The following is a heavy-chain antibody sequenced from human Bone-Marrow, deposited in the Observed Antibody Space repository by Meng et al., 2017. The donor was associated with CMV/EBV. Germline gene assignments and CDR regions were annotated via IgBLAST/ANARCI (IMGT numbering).Heavy chain of an antibody. CDR1: GFTFSSYW. CDR2: INSDGSST. D-gene: IGHD2-2*01. J-gene: IGHJ5*02. CDR3: ARGVVPAAYVPSHPNWLDP. V-gene: IGHV3-74*01. Sequence: GGSLRLSCAASGFTFSSYWMHWVRQAPGKGLVWVSRINSDGSSTSYADSVKGRFTISRDNAKNTLYLQMNSLRAEDTDVYYCARGVVPAAYVPSHPNWLDPWGQGTLVTVSS.